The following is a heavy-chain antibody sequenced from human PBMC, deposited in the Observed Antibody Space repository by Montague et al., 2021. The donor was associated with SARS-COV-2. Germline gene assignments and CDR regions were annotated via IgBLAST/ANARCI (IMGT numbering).Heavy chain of an antibody. CDR2: IYYTGRT. D-gene: IGHD6-19*01. Sequence: SETLSLTCTVSSGSIRSSNYYWGWIRQPPGKGLEWIGSIYYTGRTFYNPSLRSRLAISIDTSNNQFSLRLSSVTAADTAVYYCARRNGGLAVGGIWFDRWGQGRLVTVSS. V-gene: IGHV4-39*01. J-gene: IGHJ5*02. CDR1: SGSIRSSNYY. CDR3: ARRNGGLAVGGIWFDR.